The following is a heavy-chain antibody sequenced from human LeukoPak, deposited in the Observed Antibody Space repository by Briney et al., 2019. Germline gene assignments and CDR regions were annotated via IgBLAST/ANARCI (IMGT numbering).Heavy chain of an antibody. CDR3: ASSPRDGDYDWYFDL. CDR1: GFTFSSYS. Sequence: GGSLRLSCAASGFTFSSYSMNWVRQAPGKGLEWVSSISSSSSYIYYADSVKGQFTISRDNAKNSLYLQMNSLRAEDTAVYYCASSPRDGDYDWYFDLWGRGTLVTVSS. D-gene: IGHD4-17*01. V-gene: IGHV3-21*01. J-gene: IGHJ2*01. CDR2: ISSSSSYI.